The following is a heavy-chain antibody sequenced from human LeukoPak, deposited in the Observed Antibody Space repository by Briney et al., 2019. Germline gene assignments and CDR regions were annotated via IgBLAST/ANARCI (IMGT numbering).Heavy chain of an antibody. CDR1: GFTFSSYW. Sequence: GGSLRLSCAASGFTFSSYWMSWVRQAPGKGLEWVANIKQDGSEKYYVDSVKGRFTISRDNAKNSLYLQMNSLRAEDTALYYFAKELAAVAGIDYWGQGTLVTVSS. J-gene: IGHJ4*02. D-gene: IGHD6-19*01. CDR2: IKQDGSEK. CDR3: AKELAAVAGIDY. V-gene: IGHV3-7*03.